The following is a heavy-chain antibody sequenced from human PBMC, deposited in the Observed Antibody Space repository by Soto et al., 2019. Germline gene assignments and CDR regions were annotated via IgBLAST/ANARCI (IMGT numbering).Heavy chain of an antibody. V-gene: IGHV1-69*06. CDR3: ARVKRGVWSTTKIWENWFDP. D-gene: IGHD2-2*01. CDR2: IIPIFGTA. J-gene: IGHJ5*02. CDR1: GGTFSSYA. Sequence: SVKVSCKASGGTFSSYAISWVRQAPGQGLEWMGGIIPIFGTANYAQKFQGRVTITADKSTSTAYMELSSLRSEDTAVYYCARVKRGVWSTTKIWENWFDPWGQGTLVTVSS.